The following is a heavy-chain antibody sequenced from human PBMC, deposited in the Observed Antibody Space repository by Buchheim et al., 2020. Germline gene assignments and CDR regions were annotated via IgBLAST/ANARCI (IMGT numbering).Heavy chain of an antibody. Sequence: QVQLQQWGAGLLKPSETLSLTCAVYGGSFSGYYWSWIRQPPGKGREWIGEINHSGSTNYNPSLKSRVTIAVDTSKNQFSLKLSSVTAADTAVYYCARGKRGSGWTFDYWGQGTL. V-gene: IGHV4-34*01. D-gene: IGHD6-19*01. CDR2: INHSGST. J-gene: IGHJ4*02. CDR1: GGSFSGYY. CDR3: ARGKRGSGWTFDY.